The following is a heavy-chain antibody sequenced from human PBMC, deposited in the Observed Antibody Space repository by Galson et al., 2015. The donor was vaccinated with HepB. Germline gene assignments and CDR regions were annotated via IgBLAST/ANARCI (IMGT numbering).Heavy chain of an antibody. Sequence: SVKVSCKASGGTFSSYAISWVRQAPGQGLEWMGGIIPIFGTANYAQKFQGRVTITADESTSTDYMELSSLRSEDTAVYYCARETGYSYGYAYYYYGMDVWGQGTTVTVSS. CDR1: GGTFSSYA. CDR3: ARETGYSYGYAYYYYGMDV. J-gene: IGHJ6*02. CDR2: IIPIFGTA. D-gene: IGHD5-18*01. V-gene: IGHV1-69*13.